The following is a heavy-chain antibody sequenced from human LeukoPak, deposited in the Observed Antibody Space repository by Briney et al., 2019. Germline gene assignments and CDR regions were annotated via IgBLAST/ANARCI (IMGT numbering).Heavy chain of an antibody. D-gene: IGHD3-22*01. J-gene: IGHJ4*02. Sequence: PGGSLRLSCAASGFTFSTYAMSWVRQAPGKGLEWVSDISGTGGRTYYADSVKGRFTISRDNSKNTVDLLMNSLRAEDTAIYYCARDVPYYYDSSGYYSPIDCWGQGTLVTVSS. CDR3: ARDVPYYYDSSGYYSPIDC. CDR2: ISGTGGRT. CDR1: GFTFSTYA. V-gene: IGHV3-23*01.